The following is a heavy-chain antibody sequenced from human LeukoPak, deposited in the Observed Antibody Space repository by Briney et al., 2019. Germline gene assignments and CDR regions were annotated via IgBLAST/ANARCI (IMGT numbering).Heavy chain of an antibody. CDR2: INHSGST. J-gene: IGHJ6*03. V-gene: IGHV4-34*01. Sequence: SETLSLTCAVYGGSFSGYYWSWIRQPPGKGLEWMGEINHSGSTNYNPSLKSRVTISVYTSKNQFSLKLSSVTAADTAVYYCARVSNRRAYYYYMDVWGKGTTVTVSS. CDR3: ARVSNRRAYYYYMDV. CDR1: GGSFSGYY.